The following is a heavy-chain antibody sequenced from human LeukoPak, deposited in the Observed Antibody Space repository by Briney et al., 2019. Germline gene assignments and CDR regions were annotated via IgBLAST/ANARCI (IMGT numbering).Heavy chain of an antibody. J-gene: IGHJ5*02. CDR1: GYTFTSYY. Sequence: ASVKVSCKASGYTFTSYYMHWVRQAPGQGLEWMGIINPSGGSTSYAQKFQGRVTMTRDTSTSTVYMELSSLRSEDTAVYYCARELVVVVAATRGWLDPWGQGTLVTVSS. V-gene: IGHV1-46*01. CDR3: ARELVVVVAATRGWLDP. D-gene: IGHD2-15*01. CDR2: INPSGGST.